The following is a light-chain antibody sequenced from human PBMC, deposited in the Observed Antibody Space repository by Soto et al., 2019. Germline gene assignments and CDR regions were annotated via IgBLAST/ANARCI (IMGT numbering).Light chain of an antibody. V-gene: IGKV1-39*01. J-gene: IGKJ1*01. Sequence: DIQMTQSPSSLSASVGDRVTITCRASQSISSYLHWYQQKPGKAPKLLIYAASSLQSGVPSSFSGSGSGTDFTLTISSLQPEDFATYSCQQTYSTPWTFGQGTKVEIK. CDR2: AAS. CDR3: QQTYSTPWT. CDR1: QSISSY.